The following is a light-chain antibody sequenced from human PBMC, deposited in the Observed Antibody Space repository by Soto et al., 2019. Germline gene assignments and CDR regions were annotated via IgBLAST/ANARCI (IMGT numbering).Light chain of an antibody. Sequence: DIQLTQSPSFLSASVGDRVTVSCRASQDISTSLAWFQQKAGKVPQLLVYPASTLQDGVPSRFSGSGSGTYFTLTINNLQAEDVATYYCQHLRTYPFSFGPWTKLDIK. J-gene: IGKJ2*03. CDR1: QDISTS. CDR3: QHLRTYPFS. CDR2: PAS. V-gene: IGKV1-9*01.